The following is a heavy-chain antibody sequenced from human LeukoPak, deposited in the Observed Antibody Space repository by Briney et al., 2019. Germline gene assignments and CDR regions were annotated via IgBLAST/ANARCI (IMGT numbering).Heavy chain of an antibody. V-gene: IGHV3-23*01. CDR1: GFIFSNYA. J-gene: IGHJ4*02. CDR3: AKSTYGSSWDFDY. CDR2: ISGSGGST. D-gene: IGHD6-13*01. Sequence: GGSLRRSCAASGAASGFIFSNYAMNWVRQAPGKGLEWVSAISGSGGSTYYADSVKGRFTISRDNSKNTLYLQMNSLRAEDTAVYYCAKSTYGSSWDFDYWGQGTLVTVSS.